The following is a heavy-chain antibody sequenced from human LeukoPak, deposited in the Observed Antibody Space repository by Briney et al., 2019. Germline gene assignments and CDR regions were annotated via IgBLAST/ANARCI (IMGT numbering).Heavy chain of an antibody. J-gene: IGHJ3*02. V-gene: IGHV4-59*12. D-gene: IGHD3-22*01. CDR1: GGSIRSYY. Sequence: SETLSLTCTVSGGSIRSYYWSWIRQPPGTGLEWIGYIYYTGSTNYNPSLKSRVTMSVDTSKNQFSLKLSSVTAADTAVYYCARVTYYYDSSGPPPGDAFDIWGQGTMVTVSS. CDR2: IYYTGST. CDR3: ARVTYYYDSSGPPPGDAFDI.